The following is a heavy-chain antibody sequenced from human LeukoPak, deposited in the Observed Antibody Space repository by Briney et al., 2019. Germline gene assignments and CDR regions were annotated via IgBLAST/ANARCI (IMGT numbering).Heavy chain of an antibody. Sequence: GGSLRLSCAASGFTFSSYSMNWVRQAPGKGLEWVSSISSRSSYIYYADSGKGRFTISRDNAKNSLYLQMNSLRAEDTAVYYCARGEMATILNPFDYWGQGTLVTVSS. J-gene: IGHJ4*02. CDR3: ARGEMATILNPFDY. D-gene: IGHD5-24*01. CDR2: ISSRSSYI. CDR1: GFTFSSYS. V-gene: IGHV3-21*01.